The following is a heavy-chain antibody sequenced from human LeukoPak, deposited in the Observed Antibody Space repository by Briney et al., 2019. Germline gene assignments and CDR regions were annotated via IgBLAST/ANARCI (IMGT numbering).Heavy chain of an antibody. J-gene: IGHJ4*02. V-gene: IGHV3-23*01. CDR2: ISGSGGST. CDR3: AKDPYYYDSSGYSG. Sequence: GSLRLSCAASGFTFSSYAMSWVRQAPGKGLEWVSAISGSGGSTYYADSVKGRFTISRDNSKNTLYLQMNSLRAEDTAVYYCAKDPYYYDSSGYSGWGQGTLVTVSS. D-gene: IGHD3-22*01. CDR1: GFTFSSYA.